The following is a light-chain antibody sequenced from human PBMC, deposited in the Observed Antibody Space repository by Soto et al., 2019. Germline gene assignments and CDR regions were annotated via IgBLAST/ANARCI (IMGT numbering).Light chain of an antibody. V-gene: IGKV1-39*01. CDR1: QSISSY. Sequence: DIQMTQSPSSLSASVGDRVTITCRASQSISSYLNWYQQKPGKAPKLLIYAASSLQSGVPSRFSGSGSGTDFTLTISSLQPEDFATYYCQQSYIKLGTFGQGTKVEIK. CDR2: AAS. CDR3: QQSYIKLGT. J-gene: IGKJ1*01.